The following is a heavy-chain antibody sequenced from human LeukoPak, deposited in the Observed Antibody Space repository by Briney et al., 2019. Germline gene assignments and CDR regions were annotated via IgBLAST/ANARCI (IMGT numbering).Heavy chain of an antibody. D-gene: IGHD2-15*01. J-gene: IGHJ4*02. CDR1: GYTFTSYA. Sequence: GASVKVSCKASGYTFTSYAMNWVRQAPGQGLEWMGWINTNTGNPTYAQGFTGRFVFSLDTSVSTAYLQISSLKAEDTAVYYCARSSEGVWYPTDSLFDYWGQGTLVTVSS. V-gene: IGHV7-4-1*02. CDR2: INTNTGNP. CDR3: ARSSEGVWYPTDSLFDY.